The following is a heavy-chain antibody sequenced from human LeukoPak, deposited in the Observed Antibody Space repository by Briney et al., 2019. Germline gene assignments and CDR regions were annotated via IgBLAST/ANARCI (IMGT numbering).Heavy chain of an antibody. CDR1: GYTFTSYY. CDR3: ASRSSTSLDYCYMDV. D-gene: IGHD2-2*01. J-gene: IGHJ6*03. Sequence: ASVKVSCKASGYTFTSYYMHWVRQAPGQGLEWMGIINPSGGSTSYAQKFQGRVTMTRDTSASTVYMELSSLRSADTAVYYCASRSSTSLDYCYMDVWGKGTPVTVSS. V-gene: IGHV1-46*01. CDR2: INPSGGST.